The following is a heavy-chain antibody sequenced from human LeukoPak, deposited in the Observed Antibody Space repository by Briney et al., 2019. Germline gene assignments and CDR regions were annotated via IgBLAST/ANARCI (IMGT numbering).Heavy chain of an antibody. V-gene: IGHV4-59*12. D-gene: IGHD3-16*02. CDR2: IYYSGST. CDR3: ARRRNYDYVWGSYRKPGFDY. Sequence: SETLSLTCTVSGGSISSYYWSWIRQPPGKGLEWIGYIYYSGSTSYNPSLKSRVTISVDTSKKQFSLKLSSVTAADTAVYYCARRRNYDYVWGSYRKPGFDYWGQGTLVTVSS. J-gene: IGHJ4*02. CDR1: GGSISSYY.